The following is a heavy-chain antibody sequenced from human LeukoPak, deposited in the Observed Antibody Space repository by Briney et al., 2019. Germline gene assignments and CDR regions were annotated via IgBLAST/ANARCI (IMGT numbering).Heavy chain of an antibody. CDR2: IIPIFGTA. J-gene: IGHJ4*02. Sequence: SVKVSCKASGGTFSSYAVSWVRQAPGQGLEWMGGIIPIFGTANYAQKFQGRVTITTDESTSTAYMELSSLRSEDTAVYYCAREGIAVAGSDYWGQGTLVTVSS. CDR1: GGTFSSYA. V-gene: IGHV1-69*05. D-gene: IGHD6-19*01. CDR3: AREGIAVAGSDY.